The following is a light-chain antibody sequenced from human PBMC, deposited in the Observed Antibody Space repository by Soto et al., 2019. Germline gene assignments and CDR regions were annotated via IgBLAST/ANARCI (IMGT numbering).Light chain of an antibody. Sequence: DIQMTQSPSTLSASVGDTVTITCRASQTISSWLAWYQQKPGKAPKLLIYKASSLESGGPSRFSGSVSGTEFTLTISSLQPDDFATYYCQQYNDYLYTFGQVTKLEI. CDR1: QTISSW. V-gene: IGKV1-5*03. J-gene: IGKJ2*01. CDR3: QQYNDYLYT. CDR2: KAS.